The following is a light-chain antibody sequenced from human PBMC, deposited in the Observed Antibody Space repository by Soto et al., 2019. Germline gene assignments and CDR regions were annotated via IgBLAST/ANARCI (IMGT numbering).Light chain of an antibody. J-gene: IGLJ3*02. V-gene: IGLV1-36*01. CDR1: SSNIGNNA. Sequence: QSALTQPPSVSDAPGRRVTISCSGSSSNIGNNAVNWYQQLPGKAPKLLIFYDDLLPSGVSDRFSGSKSGTSASLAISGLQSEDEADYYCAAWDDSLNGPVFGGGTKLTVL. CDR3: AAWDDSLNGPV. CDR2: YDD.